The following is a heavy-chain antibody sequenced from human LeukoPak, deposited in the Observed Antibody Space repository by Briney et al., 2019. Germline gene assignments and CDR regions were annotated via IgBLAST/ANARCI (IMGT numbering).Heavy chain of an antibody. V-gene: IGHV4-59*02. CDR2: FYNSGTT. Sequence: PSETLSLTCTVSGGSVSSYYWSWIRQPPGKELEWIGNFYNSGTTNYNPPLKSRVTISVDTSKNQFSLKLSSVTAADTAVYYCARGRSSMVRGYYYYYMDVWGKGTTVTISS. J-gene: IGHJ6*03. CDR1: GGSVSSYY. CDR3: ARGRSSMVRGYYYYYMDV. D-gene: IGHD3-10*01.